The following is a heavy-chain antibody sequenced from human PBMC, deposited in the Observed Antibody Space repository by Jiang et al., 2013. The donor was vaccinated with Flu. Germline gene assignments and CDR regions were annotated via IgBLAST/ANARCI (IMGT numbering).Heavy chain of an antibody. J-gene: IGHJ5*02. Sequence: VQLVESGGGLVQPGRSLRLSCAASGFTFDDYAMHWVRQAPGKGLEWVSGITWNSGSIAYADSLKGRFTISRDNAKNSLFLQMNSLRAEDTALYYCARAYRGGSSWHNWFDPGAREPWSPSPQ. CDR1: GFTFDDYA. CDR3: ARAYRGGSSWHNWFDP. V-gene: IGHV3-9*01. CDR2: ITWNSGSI. D-gene: IGHD6-13*01.